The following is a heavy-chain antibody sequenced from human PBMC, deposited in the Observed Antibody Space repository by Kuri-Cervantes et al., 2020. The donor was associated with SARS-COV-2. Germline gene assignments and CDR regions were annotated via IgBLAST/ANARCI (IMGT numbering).Heavy chain of an antibody. CDR1: EFTFRSYA. CDR2: ISASGGRT. Sequence: GGSLRLSCAASEFTFRSYAMSWIRQAPGKGLEWVSCISASGGRTYYADTVRCRFTDYKDNSKNALYLQMNSLRAEDTAVYYCAKSSSAAAGTFADDFDIWGQGTMVTVSS. D-gene: IGHD6-13*01. J-gene: IGHJ3*02. CDR3: AKSSSAAAGTFADDFDI. V-gene: IGHV3-23*01.